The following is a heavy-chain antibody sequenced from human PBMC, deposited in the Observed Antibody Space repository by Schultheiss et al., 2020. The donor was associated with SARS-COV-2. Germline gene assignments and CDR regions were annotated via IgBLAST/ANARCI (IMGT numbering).Heavy chain of an antibody. CDR1: GFSLSTSGMR. J-gene: IGHJ3*02. V-gene: IGHV2-70*04. CDR3: ARIPTGNDAFDI. CDR2: IDWDDDK. Sequence: SGPTLVKPTQTLTLSCTFSGFSLSTSGMRVSWIRQPPGKALEWLARIDWDDDKFYSTSLKTRLTISKDTSKNQVVLTMTNMDPVDTATYYCARIPTGNDAFDIWGQGTMVTVSS. D-gene: IGHD4-11*01.